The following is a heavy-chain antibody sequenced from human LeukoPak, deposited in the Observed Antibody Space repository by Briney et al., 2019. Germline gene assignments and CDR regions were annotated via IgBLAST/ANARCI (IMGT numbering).Heavy chain of an antibody. CDR1: GGSISSYY. CDR3: ARDPYDFWSGYSDY. V-gene: IGHV4-59*01. Sequence: PSETLSLTCTVSGGSISSYYRSWIRQPPGKGLEWIGYIYYSGSTNYNPSLKSRVTISVDTSKNQFSLKLSSVTAADTAVYYCARDPYDFWSGYSDYWGQGTLVTVSS. J-gene: IGHJ4*02. CDR2: IYYSGST. D-gene: IGHD3-3*01.